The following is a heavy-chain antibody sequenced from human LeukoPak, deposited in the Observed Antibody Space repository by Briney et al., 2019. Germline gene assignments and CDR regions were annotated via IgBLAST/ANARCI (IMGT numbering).Heavy chain of an antibody. V-gene: IGHV4-4*07. D-gene: IGHD3-10*01. CDR3: ARDASYYYGSGSPRHFDY. J-gene: IGHJ4*02. CDR1: GGSISSYY. CDR2: IYTSGST. Sequence: PSETLSLTCTVSGGSISSYYWSWIRQPAGKGLEWIGRIYTSGSTNYNPSLKSRVTMSVDTSKNQFSLKLSSVTAADTAVYYCARDASYYYGSGSPRHFDYWGQGPLVTVSS.